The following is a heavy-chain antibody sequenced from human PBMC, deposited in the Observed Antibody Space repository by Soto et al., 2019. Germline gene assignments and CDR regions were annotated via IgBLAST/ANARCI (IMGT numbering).Heavy chain of an antibody. D-gene: IGHD3-22*01. J-gene: IGHJ5*02. Sequence: SETLSLTCTVSGGSISSSSYYWGWIRQPPGKGLEWIGSIYYSGSTYYNPSLKSRVTISVDTSKNQFSLKLSSVTAADTAVYSCARGGHYYDSSVYFAPGAQETLVT. CDR3: ARGGHYYDSSVYFAP. V-gene: IGHV4-39*01. CDR2: IYYSGST. CDR1: GGSISSSSYY.